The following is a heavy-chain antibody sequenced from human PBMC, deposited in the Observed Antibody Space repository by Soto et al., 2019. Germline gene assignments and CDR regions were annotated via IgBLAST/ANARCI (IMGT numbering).Heavy chain of an antibody. D-gene: IGHD3-10*01. CDR3: ARSQPGDLEGFDP. Sequence: SETLSLTCAVYGGSFSGYYWSWIRQPPGKGLEWIGEINHSGSTNYNPSLKSRVTISVDTSKNQFSLKLSSVTAADTAVYYCARSQPGDLEGFDPWGQGTLVTVSS. V-gene: IGHV4-34*01. J-gene: IGHJ5*02. CDR1: GGSFSGYY. CDR2: INHSGST.